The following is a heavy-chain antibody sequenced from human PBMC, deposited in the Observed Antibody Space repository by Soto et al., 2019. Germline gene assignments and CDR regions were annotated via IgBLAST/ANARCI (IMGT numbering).Heavy chain of an antibody. CDR2: IYYTGST. D-gene: IGHD3-3*01. Sequence: SETLSLTCTVSGGSVSSGDYFWSWIRQPPGKGLEWIGHIYYTGSTNYNPSLKSRVTISIDTSKNQFSLKLKSVTAADTAVYYCARALHFTLWNGYFDFWGQGTLVTVSS. J-gene: IGHJ4*02. CDR1: GGSVSSGDYF. CDR3: ARALHFTLWNGYFDF. V-gene: IGHV4-61*08.